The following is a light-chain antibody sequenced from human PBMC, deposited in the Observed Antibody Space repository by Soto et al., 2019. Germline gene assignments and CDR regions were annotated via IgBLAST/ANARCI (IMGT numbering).Light chain of an antibody. CDR3: SSFTGGSTSYV. J-gene: IGLJ1*01. CDR1: SGDVGAYDF. Sequence: QSALTQPASVSGSPGQSIAISCTGTSGDVGAYDFVSWHQQHPGKAPKLMIYDVSRRPSGVSDRFSGSKSGNTASLIISGLQAEDEADYCCSSFTGGSTSYVFGTGTKVTVL. CDR2: DVS. V-gene: IGLV2-14*01.